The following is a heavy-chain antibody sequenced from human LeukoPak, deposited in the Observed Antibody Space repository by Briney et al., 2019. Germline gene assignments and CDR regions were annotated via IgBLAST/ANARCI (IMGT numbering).Heavy chain of an antibody. Sequence: GSLRLSCAASGFIFSDYAMQWVRQAPGKGLEWVAVISNNGVKTSYADSVRGQFTISRDNSKNTLYVEVNSLRPEDTAMYYCARAGTVRGVIDYWGQGTLVTVSS. CDR1: GFIFSDYA. D-gene: IGHD3-10*01. V-gene: IGHV3-30-3*01. J-gene: IGHJ4*02. CDR3: ARAGTVRGVIDY. CDR2: ISNNGVKT.